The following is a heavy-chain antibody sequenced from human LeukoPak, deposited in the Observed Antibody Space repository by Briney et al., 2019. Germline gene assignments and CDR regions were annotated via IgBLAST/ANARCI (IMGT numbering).Heavy chain of an antibody. J-gene: IGHJ4*02. V-gene: IGHV3-21*01. CDR3: ARDDPQKKLDY. CDR2: ISSSSSYI. CDR1: GFTFSSYS. Sequence: GGSLRLSCAASGFTFSSYSMNWVRQAPGEGLEWVSSISSSSSYIYYADSVKGRFTISRDNAKNSLYLQMNSLRAEDTAVYYCARDDPQKKLDYWGQGTLVTVSS.